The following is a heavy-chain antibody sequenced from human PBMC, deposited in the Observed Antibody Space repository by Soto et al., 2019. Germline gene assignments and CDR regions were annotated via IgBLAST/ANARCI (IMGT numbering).Heavy chain of an antibody. CDR2: INHSGST. CDR1: GGSFSGYY. Sequence: SETLSLTCAVYGGSFSGYYWSWIRQPPGKGLECIGEINHSGSTNYNPSLKSRVTISVDTSKNQFSLKLSSVTAADTAVYYCARSVDPWGQGTLVTVSS. V-gene: IGHV4-34*01. J-gene: IGHJ5*02. CDR3: ARSVDP.